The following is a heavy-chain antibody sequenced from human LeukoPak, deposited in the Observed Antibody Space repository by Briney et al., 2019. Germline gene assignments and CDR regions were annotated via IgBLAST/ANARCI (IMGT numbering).Heavy chain of an antibody. CDR1: GGSFSGYY. CDR3: ARGTAKYCSSTSCYGLTRLYNWFDP. J-gene: IGHJ5*02. V-gene: IGHV4-34*01. Sequence: SETLSLTCAVYGGSFSGYYWSWIRQPPGKGLEWIGEINHSGSTNYNPSLKSRVTISVDTSKNQFSLKLSSVTAADTAVYYCARGTAKYCSSTSCYGLTRLYNWFDPWGQGTLVTVSS. CDR2: INHSGST. D-gene: IGHD2-2*01.